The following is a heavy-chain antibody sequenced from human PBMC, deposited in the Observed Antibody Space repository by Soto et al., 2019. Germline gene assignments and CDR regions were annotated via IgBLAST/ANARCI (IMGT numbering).Heavy chain of an antibody. J-gene: IGHJ4*02. CDR2: ISGSGGST. CDR1: GFTFSSYA. Sequence: LRLSCAASGFTFSSYAMSWVRQAPGEGLEWVSAISGSGGSTYYADSVKGRFTISRDNSKNTLYLQMNSLRAEDTAVYYCAKDPESSGYRVPYPHWGQGTLVTVSS. V-gene: IGHV3-23*01. D-gene: IGHD3-22*01. CDR3: AKDPESSGYRVPYPH.